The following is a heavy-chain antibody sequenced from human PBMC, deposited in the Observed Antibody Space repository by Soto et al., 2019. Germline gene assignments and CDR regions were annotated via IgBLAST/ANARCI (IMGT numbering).Heavy chain of an antibody. V-gene: IGHV6-1*01. J-gene: IGHJ4*02. CDR2: TYYRSKWYS. CDR3: ARGSYYSGWV. Sequence: SQTLSLTCAISGDSASSTSAAWSWIRQSPSRGLEWLRRTYYRSKWYSDYAVSVKSRITINPDTSKNQFSLQLNSVTPEDTAVYYCARGSYYSGWVWGQGTLVTVSS. CDR1: GDSASSTSAA. D-gene: IGHD6-19*01.